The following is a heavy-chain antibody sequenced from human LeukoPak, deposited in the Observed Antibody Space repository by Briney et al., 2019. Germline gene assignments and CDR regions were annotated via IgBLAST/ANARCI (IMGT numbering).Heavy chain of an antibody. CDR1: GGSISSSSYY. CDR2: IYYSGST. CDR3: ARAPGSQWGDSSGYYYVTDR. J-gene: IGHJ4*02. Sequence: SETLSLTCTVSGGSISSSSYYWGWIRQPPGKGLEWIGSIYYSGSTYYNPSLKSRVTISVDTSKNQFSLKLSSVTAADTAVYYCARAPGSQWGDSSGYYYVTDRWGQGTLVTVSS. D-gene: IGHD3-22*01. V-gene: IGHV4-39*07.